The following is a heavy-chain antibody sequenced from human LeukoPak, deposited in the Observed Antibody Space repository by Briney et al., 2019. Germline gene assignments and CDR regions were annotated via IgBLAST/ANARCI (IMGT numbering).Heavy chain of an antibody. D-gene: IGHD2-21*01. CDR3: ARSLFVAFTD. CDR1: GYTFTDHS. J-gene: IGHJ4*02. Sequence: ASVKVSCKASGYTFTDHSIHWVRQAPGQGLEWMGYVDPSNDDTNYAPKFHDRVTMTGDTSIRTAYMELSRLTSDDTAVYYCARSLFVAFTDWGQGTPVIVSS. V-gene: IGHV1-2*02. CDR2: VDPSNDDT.